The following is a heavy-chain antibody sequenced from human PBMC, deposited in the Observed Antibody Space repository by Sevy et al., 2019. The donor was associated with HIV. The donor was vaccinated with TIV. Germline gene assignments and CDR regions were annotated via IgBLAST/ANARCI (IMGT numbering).Heavy chain of an antibody. J-gene: IGHJ4*02. CDR3: AKGRYSSGPEWYFDY. CDR2: ISGSGGST. V-gene: IGHV3-23*01. CDR1: GFTFSSYA. Sequence: GGSPRLSCAASGFTFSSYAMSWVRQAPGKGLEWVSAISGSGGSTYYADSVKGRFTISRDNSKNTLYLQMNSLRAEDTAIYYCAKGRYSSGPEWYFDYWGQGTLVTVSS. D-gene: IGHD6-19*01.